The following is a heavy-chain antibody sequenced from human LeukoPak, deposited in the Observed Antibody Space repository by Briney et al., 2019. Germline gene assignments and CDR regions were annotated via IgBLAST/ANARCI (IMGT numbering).Heavy chain of an antibody. CDR2: INPNSGGT. D-gene: IGHD6-6*01. J-gene: IGHJ4*02. V-gene: IGHV1-2*02. Sequence: ASVKVSCKASGYTFTDYYMNWVRQAPGQGLEWMGWINPNSGGTNYAQKFQGRVTMTRDTSISTAYMELSRLTFDDTAVYYCGRKSAARKTSEFDYWGQGTLVTVSS. CDR1: GYTFTDYY. CDR3: GRKSAARKTSEFDY.